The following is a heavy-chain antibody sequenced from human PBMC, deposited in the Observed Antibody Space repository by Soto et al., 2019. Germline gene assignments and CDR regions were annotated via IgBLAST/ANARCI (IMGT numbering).Heavy chain of an antibody. D-gene: IGHD3-16*01. J-gene: IGHJ4*02. CDR2: ISYDGSNK. Sequence: WGGLPISCARSRITFSTERMPRVRQAPGKGLEWVAVISYDGSNKYYADSVKGRFTISRDNSKNTLYLQMNSLRAEDTAVYYCARGGNKQNDYLGQGTLVTVSS. V-gene: IGHV3-30*03. CDR1: RITFSTER. CDR3: ARGGNKQNDY.